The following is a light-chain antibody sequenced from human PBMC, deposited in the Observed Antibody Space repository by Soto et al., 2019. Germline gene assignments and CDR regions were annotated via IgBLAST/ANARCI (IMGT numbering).Light chain of an antibody. CDR1: SXDVGSHNL. CDR3: CSNAAGSTYV. CDR2: EAS. J-gene: IGLJ1*01. V-gene: IGLV2-23*01. Sequence: QSVLTQPASVSGSPGQSITISCTGTSXDVGSHNLVSWYQQFPGKAPKLIIFEASKRPSGVSNRFSGSKSGSTASLTISGLQAEDEADYYCCSNAAGSTYVFGSGTKVTVL.